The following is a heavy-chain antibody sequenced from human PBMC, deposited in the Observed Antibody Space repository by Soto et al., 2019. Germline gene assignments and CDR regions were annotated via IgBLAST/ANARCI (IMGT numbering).Heavy chain of an antibody. Sequence: PGGSLRLSCAASGFTFSTYSMNWVRQAPGKGLEWVSYISSSRSYTNYADSVKGRFTISRDNAKNSLYLQMNSLRAEDTTVYYCARDADILTGSDAFDIWGQGTMVTVSS. CDR2: ISSSRSYT. V-gene: IGHV3-21*05. CDR3: ARDADILTGSDAFDI. D-gene: IGHD3-9*01. CDR1: GFTFSTYS. J-gene: IGHJ3*02.